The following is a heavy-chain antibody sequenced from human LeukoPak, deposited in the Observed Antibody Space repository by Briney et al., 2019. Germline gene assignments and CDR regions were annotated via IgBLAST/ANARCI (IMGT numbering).Heavy chain of an antibody. Sequence: ASVKVSCKASGGTFSSYAISWVRQAPGQGLEWMGGIIPIFGTANYAQKFQGRVTITADESTSTAYMELSSLRSEDTAVYYCVYLGYCSGGSCYSGDFDYWGQGTTVTVSS. D-gene: IGHD2-15*01. CDR1: GGTFSSYA. CDR3: VYLGYCSGGSCYSGDFDY. J-gene: IGHJ4*02. CDR2: IIPIFGTA. V-gene: IGHV1-69*01.